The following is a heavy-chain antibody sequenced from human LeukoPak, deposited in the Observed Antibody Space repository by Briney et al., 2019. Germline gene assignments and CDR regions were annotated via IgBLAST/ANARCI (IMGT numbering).Heavy chain of an antibody. Sequence: QPGRSLRLSCAASGFTFNSYGMHWVRQAPGKGLEWVAVISYDGSNKYYADSVKGRFTISRDNSKNTLYLQTNSLRAEDTAVYYCAKDQTTVWIGHADYWGQGTLVTVSS. CDR3: AKDQTTVWIGHADY. J-gene: IGHJ4*02. CDR2: ISYDGSNK. V-gene: IGHV3-30*18. D-gene: IGHD4-11*01. CDR1: GFTFNSYG.